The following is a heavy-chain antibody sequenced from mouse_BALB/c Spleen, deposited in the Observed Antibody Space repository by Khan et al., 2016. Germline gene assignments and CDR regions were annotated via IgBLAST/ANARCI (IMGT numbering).Heavy chain of an antibody. D-gene: IGHD1-1*01. CDR1: GYSITSEYA. Sequence: EVQLQESGPGLVKPSQSLSLTCTVTGYSITSEYAWNWIRQFPGNKLEWMGYISYSGDTSYNPYLKSRIPITRDTSKNQFILQLKSVTTEDTATYYCARSLLLRRDFFDYGGRSTTLTVSS. CDR3: ARSLLLRRDFFDY. J-gene: IGHJ2*01. V-gene: IGHV3-2*02. CDR2: ISYSGDT.